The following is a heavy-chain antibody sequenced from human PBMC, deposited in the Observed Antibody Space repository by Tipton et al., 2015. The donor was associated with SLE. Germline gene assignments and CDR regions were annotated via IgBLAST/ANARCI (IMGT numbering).Heavy chain of an antibody. CDR2: IHYAGGT. CDR1: GDSLSSNNYY. V-gene: IGHV4-39*07. D-gene: IGHD3-22*01. J-gene: IGHJ4*02. Sequence: TLSLTCSVSGDSLSSNNYYWGWIRQSPAQGLEWIGTIHYAGGTYYNPSLRSRLTMSGDTSKNEFSLKLISVTAADTAVYYCVRGPRGSSGYPSWGRGTLVTVSS. CDR3: VRGPRGSSGYPS.